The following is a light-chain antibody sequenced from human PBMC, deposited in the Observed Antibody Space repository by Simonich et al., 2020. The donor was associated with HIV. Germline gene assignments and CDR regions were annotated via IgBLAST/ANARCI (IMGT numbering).Light chain of an antibody. CDR1: QSIDNW. CDR3: QQYNSYEWT. J-gene: IGKJ1*01. Sequence: DIQMTQSPSTLSAHVGDRVTITCRASQSIDNWLAWYQQKPGKAPKLLIYEASSLKSGVPSRFSGSGSGAEFTLTISSLQPDDFATYYCQQYNSYEWTFGQGTKVEIK. CDR2: EAS. V-gene: IGKV1-5*03.